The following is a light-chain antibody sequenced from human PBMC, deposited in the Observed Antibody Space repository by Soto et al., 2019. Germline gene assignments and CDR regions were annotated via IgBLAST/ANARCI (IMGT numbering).Light chain of an antibody. CDR2: TTS. V-gene: IGKV1-39*01. Sequence: DIQMTQSPSSLSASVGDRVTITCRASQSISNFLNWYQQKPGKAPKHLIHTTSSLQSGVPSRFSASGTGTDFNLTISSLQPEDFATYYCQQSYSTPQTFGGGTKVEI. CDR3: QQSYSTPQT. CDR1: QSISNF. J-gene: IGKJ4*01.